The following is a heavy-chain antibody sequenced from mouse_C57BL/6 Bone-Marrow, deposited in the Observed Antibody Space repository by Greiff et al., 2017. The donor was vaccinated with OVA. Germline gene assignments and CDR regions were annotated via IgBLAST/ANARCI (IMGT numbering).Heavy chain of an antibody. CDR1: GFTFSDYY. CDR3: AREDYYGSSLDY. D-gene: IGHD1-1*01. V-gene: IGHV5-12*01. J-gene: IGHJ2*01. CDR2: ISNGGGST. Sequence: EVKVVESGGGLVQPGGSPKLSCAASGFTFSDYYMYWVRQTPEKRLEWVAYISNGGGSTYYPDTVKGRFTISRDNAKNTLYLQMSRLKSEDTAMYYCAREDYYGSSLDYWGQGTTLTFSS.